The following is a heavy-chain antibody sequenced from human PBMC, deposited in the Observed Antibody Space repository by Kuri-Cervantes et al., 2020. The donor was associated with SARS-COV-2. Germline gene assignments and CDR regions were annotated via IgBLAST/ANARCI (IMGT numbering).Heavy chain of an antibody. J-gene: IGHJ5*02. CDR1: GGSISSYY. CDR2: IYYSGST. CDR3: ASFGGGGSDGGFDP. V-gene: IGHV4-59*12. D-gene: IGHD3-16*01. Sequence: SETLSLTCTVSGGSISSYYWSWIRQPPGKGLEWIGYIYYSGSTNYNPSLKSRVTISVDTSKNQFSLKLSSVTAADAAVYCCASFGGGGSDGGFDPWGQGTLVTVSS.